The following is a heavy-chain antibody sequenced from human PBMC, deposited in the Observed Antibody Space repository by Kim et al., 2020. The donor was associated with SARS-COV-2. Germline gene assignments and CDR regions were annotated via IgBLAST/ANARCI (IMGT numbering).Heavy chain of an antibody. J-gene: IGHJ3*02. CDR1: GGSLSHYE. CDR3: ARDNXXGVVVYAFEI. V-gene: IGHV1-69*13. Sequence: SVKVSCKASGGSLSHYEFNWVRQAPGQGLEWMGGIIPISATINYAQKFQGRVTIXAXESTNTVYXXLSGLRSEDTAMYYCARDNXXGVVVYAFEIWGPGXMVIVSS. D-gene: IGHD2-21*01. CDR2: IIPISATI.